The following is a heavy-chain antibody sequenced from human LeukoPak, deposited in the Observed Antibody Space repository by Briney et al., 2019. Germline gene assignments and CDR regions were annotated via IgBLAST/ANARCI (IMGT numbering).Heavy chain of an antibody. J-gene: IGHJ5*02. CDR2: INHSGST. D-gene: IGHD2-2*01. CDR1: GGSFSGYY. Sequence: SETLSLTCAVYGGSFSGYYWSWIRQPPGKGLEWIGEINHSGSTNYNPSLKSRVTISVDTSKNQSSLKLSSVTAADTAVYYCARGRVVPAARRGWFDPWGQGTLVTVSS. V-gene: IGHV4-34*01. CDR3: ARGRVVPAARRGWFDP.